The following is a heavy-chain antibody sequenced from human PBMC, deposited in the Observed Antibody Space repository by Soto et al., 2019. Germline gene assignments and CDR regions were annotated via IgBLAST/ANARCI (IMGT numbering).Heavy chain of an antibody. Sequence: SETLSLTCAVSGGPISSNDWWTWVRQPPGRGLEWIAETFHSGSTNYNPSLKSRVTISVDKSKNQFSLKLSSVTAADTAVYYCARQGFGTIHGLVDVWGQGTTVTVSS. J-gene: IGHJ6*02. D-gene: IGHD3-10*01. CDR2: TFHSGST. V-gene: IGHV4-4*02. CDR3: ARQGFGTIHGLVDV. CDR1: GGPISSNDW.